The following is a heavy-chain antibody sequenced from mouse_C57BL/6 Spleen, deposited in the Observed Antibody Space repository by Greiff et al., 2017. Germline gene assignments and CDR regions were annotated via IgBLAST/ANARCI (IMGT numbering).Heavy chain of an antibody. CDR3: ARPPFDY. V-gene: IGHV1-82*01. CDR1: GYAFSSSW. CDR2: IDPGDGDT. J-gene: IGHJ2*01. Sequence: QVQLQQSGPELVKPGASVKISCKASGYAFSSSWMNWVKQRPGKGLEWIGRIDPGDGDTNYNGKFKGKATLTADKSSSTAYMQLSSLTSEDSAVYFCARPPFDYWGQGTTLTVSS.